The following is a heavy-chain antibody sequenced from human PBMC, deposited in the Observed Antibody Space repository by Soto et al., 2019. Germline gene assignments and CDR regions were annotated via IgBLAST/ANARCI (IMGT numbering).Heavy chain of an antibody. CDR1: GGSISSGDYY. D-gene: IGHD3-9*01. Sequence: SETLSLTCTVSGGSISSGDYYWSWIRQPPGKGLEWIGYIYYSGSTYYNPSLKSRVTISVDTSKNQFSLKLSSVTAADTAVYYCAREWYYDILTGYYKRGYFDYWGQGTLVTSPQ. CDR3: AREWYYDILTGYYKRGYFDY. J-gene: IGHJ4*02. V-gene: IGHV4-30-4*01. CDR2: IYYSGST.